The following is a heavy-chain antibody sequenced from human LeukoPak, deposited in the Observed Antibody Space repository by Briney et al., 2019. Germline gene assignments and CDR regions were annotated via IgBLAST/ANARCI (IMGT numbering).Heavy chain of an antibody. J-gene: IGHJ4*02. CDR3: ARGPPSSSSNYYFDY. V-gene: IGHV3-21*01. D-gene: IGHD6-6*01. Sequence: GGSLRLSCAASGFSLSSYSMKWVRQAPGKGLEWVSSISSSSYIYYPDSVRGRFTITRDNPKNSLYLQMNSLRAEDTAVYYCARGPPSSSSNYYFDYWGQGTLVTVSS. CDR2: ISSSSYI. CDR1: GFSLSSYS.